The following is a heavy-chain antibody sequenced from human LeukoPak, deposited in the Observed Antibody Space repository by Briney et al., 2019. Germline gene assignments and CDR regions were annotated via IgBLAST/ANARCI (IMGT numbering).Heavy chain of an antibody. CDR2: INTNTGNP. CDR3: ARPYGSGRFEYFQH. V-gene: IGHV7-4-1*02. D-gene: IGHD3-10*01. J-gene: IGHJ1*01. CDR1: GYTFTSYA. Sequence: ASVKVSCKASGYTFTSYAMNWVRQAPGQGLEWMGWINTNTGNPTYAQGFTGRFVFSLDTSVSTAYLQISSLKAEDTAVYYCARPYGSGRFEYFQHWGQGTLVTVSS.